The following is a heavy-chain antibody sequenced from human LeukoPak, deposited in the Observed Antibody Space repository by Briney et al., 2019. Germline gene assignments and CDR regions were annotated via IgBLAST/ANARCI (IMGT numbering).Heavy chain of an antibody. Sequence: ASVKVSCKASGYTFTGYYMHWVRQAPGQGLEWMGRINPNSGGTNYAQKFQGRVTMTRDTSISTAYMELSRLRSDDTAVYYCAKLPYGSGSSTNFDHWGQGTLVTVSS. V-gene: IGHV1-2*06. J-gene: IGHJ4*02. CDR3: AKLPYGSGSSTNFDH. CDR1: GYTFTGYY. CDR2: INPNSGGT. D-gene: IGHD3-10*01.